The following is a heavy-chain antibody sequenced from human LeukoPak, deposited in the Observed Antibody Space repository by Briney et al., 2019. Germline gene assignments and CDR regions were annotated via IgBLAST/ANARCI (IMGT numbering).Heavy chain of an antibody. J-gene: IGHJ3*02. CDR1: GGSFSGYY. CDR2: INHSGST. V-gene: IGHV4-34*01. Sequence: PSETLSLTCAVYGGSFSGYYWSWIRQPPGKGLEWIGEINHSGSTNYNPSLKSRVTISVDTSKNQFSLKLSSVTAADTAVYYCARGLGIGTTGSAFDIWGQGTMVTVSS. D-gene: IGHD1-1*01. CDR3: ARGLGIGTTGSAFDI.